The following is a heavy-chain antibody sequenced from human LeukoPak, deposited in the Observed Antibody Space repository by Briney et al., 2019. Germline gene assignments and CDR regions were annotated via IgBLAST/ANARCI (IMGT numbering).Heavy chain of an antibody. J-gene: IGHJ3*02. Sequence: ASVKVSCKVSGYTLTELSMHWVRQAPGKGLEWMGGFDPEDGETIYAQKFQGRVTMTEDTSTDTAYMELSSLRSEDTAVYYCATGDTAMANGAFDIWGQGTMVTVSS. CDR2: FDPEDGET. V-gene: IGHV1-24*01. D-gene: IGHD5-18*01. CDR3: ATGDTAMANGAFDI. CDR1: GYTLTELS.